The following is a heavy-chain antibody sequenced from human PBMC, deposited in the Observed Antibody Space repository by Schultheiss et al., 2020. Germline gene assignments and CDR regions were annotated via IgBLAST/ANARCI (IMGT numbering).Heavy chain of an antibody. Sequence: GGSLRLSCAASGFTFSSYGMHWVRQAPGKGLEWVAVISYDGSNKYYADSVKGRFTISRDNSKNTLYLQMNSLRAEDTAVYYCARGGGYQLPFDYWGQGTLVTVYS. V-gene: IGHV3-30*03. CDR3: ARGGGYQLPFDY. CDR2: ISYDGSNK. J-gene: IGHJ4*02. CDR1: GFTFSSYG. D-gene: IGHD2-2*01.